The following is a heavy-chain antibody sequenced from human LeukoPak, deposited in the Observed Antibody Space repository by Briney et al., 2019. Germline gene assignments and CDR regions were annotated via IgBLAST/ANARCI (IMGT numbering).Heavy chain of an antibody. CDR3: AREIGLYYYGSGNVLLAENWFDP. J-gene: IGHJ5*02. CDR2: IYYSGST. Sequence: PSETLSLTCTVSGGSIGSSSYYWGWIRQPPGKGLEWIGSIYYSGSTYYNPSLKSRVTISVDTSKNQFSLKLSSVTAADTAVYYCAREIGLYYYGSGNVLLAENWFDPWGQGTLVTVSS. CDR1: GGSIGSSSYY. V-gene: IGHV4-39*07. D-gene: IGHD3-10*01.